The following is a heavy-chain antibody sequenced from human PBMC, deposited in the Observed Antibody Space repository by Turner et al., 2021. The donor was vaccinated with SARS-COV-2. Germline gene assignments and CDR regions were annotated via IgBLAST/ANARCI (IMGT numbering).Heavy chain of an antibody. Sequence: QVQLVQSGAEVRKPGASVKVSCRASGYTFTGYYKAWVRQAPGQGLEWMGWINPNRGGTNYAQKVPGRVTMTRDTSISTAYMELSRLRSDDTAVDYCAVPPGADVESDYAFDIWGQGTMVTVSS. V-gene: IGHV1-2*02. CDR2: INPNRGGT. CDR1: GYTFTGYY. D-gene: IGHD1-1*01. CDR3: AVPPGADVESDYAFDI. J-gene: IGHJ3*02.